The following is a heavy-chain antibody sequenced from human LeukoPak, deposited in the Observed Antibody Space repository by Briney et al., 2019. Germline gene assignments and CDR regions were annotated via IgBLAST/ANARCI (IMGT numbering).Heavy chain of an antibody. V-gene: IGHV4-34*01. CDR2: INHSGST. D-gene: IGHD3-3*01. Sequence: SETLSLTCAVYGGSFSGYYWSWIRQPPGKGLEWIGEINHSGSTNYNPSLTSRVTISVDTSKNQFSLKLSSVTAADTAVYYCARGIGDFWSGYYKTLDYWGQGTLVTVSS. J-gene: IGHJ4*02. CDR3: ARGIGDFWSGYYKTLDY. CDR1: GGSFSGYY.